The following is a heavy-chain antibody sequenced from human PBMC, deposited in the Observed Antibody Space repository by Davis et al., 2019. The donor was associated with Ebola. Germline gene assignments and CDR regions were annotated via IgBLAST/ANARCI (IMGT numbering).Heavy chain of an antibody. CDR2: MNPDSGNT. D-gene: IGHD2-15*01. CDR3: TRGIARRRSGSWFDP. V-gene: IGHV1-8*01. Sequence: ASVKVSCKASGYTFTTYDINWVRQATGQGLEWMGWMNPDSGNTGDAKKFQGGVTMTRDTSITTAYMELSSLSSDDPAVYYCTRGIARRRSGSWFDPWGQGTPVTVSS. CDR1: GYTFTTYD. J-gene: IGHJ5*02.